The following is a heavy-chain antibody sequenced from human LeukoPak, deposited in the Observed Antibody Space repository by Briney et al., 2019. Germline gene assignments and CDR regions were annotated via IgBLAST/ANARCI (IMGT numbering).Heavy chain of an antibody. CDR1: GFSFSGYW. J-gene: IGHJ4*02. Sequence: GGSLRLSCAASGFSFSGYWMHWVRQAPGKGLEWASAISGSRGSTYYADSVKGRFTISRDNSKNTLYLQMNSLRAEDTAVYYCARTQYSSGRGDYWGQGTLVTVSS. CDR2: ISGSRGST. D-gene: IGHD6-19*01. CDR3: ARTQYSSGRGDY. V-gene: IGHV3-23*01.